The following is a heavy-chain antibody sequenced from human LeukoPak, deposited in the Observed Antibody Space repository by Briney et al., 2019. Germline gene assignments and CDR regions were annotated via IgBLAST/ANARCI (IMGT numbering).Heavy chain of an antibody. CDR3: ANGDAYTVDS. CDR1: GFTFSNYG. V-gene: IGHV3-30*18. D-gene: IGHD2-2*01. J-gene: IGHJ4*02. Sequence: GGSLRLSCAASGFTFSNYGMPWVRQAPGKGLEWVAVISDDGSKKHYADSVKGRFTISRDNSKNTLYLQMNSLRTEDTAVYFCANGDAYTVDSWGQGTLVTVSS. CDR2: ISDDGSKK.